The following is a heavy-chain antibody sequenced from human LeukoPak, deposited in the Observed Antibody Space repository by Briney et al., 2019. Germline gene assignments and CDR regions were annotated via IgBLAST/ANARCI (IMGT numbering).Heavy chain of an antibody. CDR1: GDSVSSNVAA. Sequence: SQTLSLTCAISGDSVSSNVAAWNWIRQSPSRGLEWLGRTYYRSTWYNDYALSVKSRITINPDTSKNQFSLLLNSVTPEDTAVYYCARGDIAVATFDYWGQGTLVTVSS. D-gene: IGHD6-19*01. CDR3: ARGDIAVATFDY. V-gene: IGHV6-1*01. J-gene: IGHJ4*02. CDR2: TYYRSTWYN.